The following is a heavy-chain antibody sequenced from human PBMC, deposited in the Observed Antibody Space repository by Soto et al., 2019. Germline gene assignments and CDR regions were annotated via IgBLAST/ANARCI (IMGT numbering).Heavy chain of an antibody. V-gene: IGHV3-21*01. CDR2: ISSSSSYI. D-gene: IGHD3-3*01. J-gene: IGHJ4*02. CDR3: AREGSDFWSGYYRPLDY. Sequence: GGSLRLSCAASGFTFSSYSMNWVRQAPGKGLEWVSSISSSSSYIYYADSVKGRFTISRDNAKNSLYLQMNSLRAEDTAVYYCAREGSDFWSGYYRPLDYWGQGTLVTVSS. CDR1: GFTFSSYS.